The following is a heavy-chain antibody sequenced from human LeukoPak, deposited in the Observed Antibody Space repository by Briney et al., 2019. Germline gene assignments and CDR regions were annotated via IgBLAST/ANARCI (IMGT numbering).Heavy chain of an antibody. V-gene: IGHV3-30*01. Sequence: GGSLRLSCAASGFTFSSYAMHWVRQAPGKGLEWVAVISYDGSNKYYADSVKGRSTISRDNSKNTLYLQMNSLRAEDTAVYYCAREAPLLGYCSSTSCPFDYWGQGTLVTVSS. CDR3: AREAPLLGYCSSTSCPFDY. CDR2: ISYDGSNK. D-gene: IGHD2-2*01. CDR1: GFTFSSYA. J-gene: IGHJ4*02.